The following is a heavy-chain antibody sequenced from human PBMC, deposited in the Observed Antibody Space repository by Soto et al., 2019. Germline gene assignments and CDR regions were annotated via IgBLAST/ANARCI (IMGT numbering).Heavy chain of an antibody. Sequence: QVQLVQSGAEVKKPGASVKVSCKASGYTFTSYGISWVRQAPGQGLEWMGWISAYNGNTNYAQKLQGRVTMTIDTATSTAYMELRSLRSDDTAVYYCARGSSGWYWSGDSNWFDPWGQGTLVTVSS. CDR1: GYTFTSYG. D-gene: IGHD6-19*01. CDR2: ISAYNGNT. J-gene: IGHJ5*02. V-gene: IGHV1-18*01. CDR3: ARGSSGWYWSGDSNWFDP.